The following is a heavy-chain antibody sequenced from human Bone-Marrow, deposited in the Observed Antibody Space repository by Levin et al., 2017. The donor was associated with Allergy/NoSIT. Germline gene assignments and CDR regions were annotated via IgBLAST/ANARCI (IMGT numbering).Heavy chain of an antibody. Sequence: LAGGSLRLSCATSGFTFRSYWMHWVRQVPGKGLVWVSRINGDGSSTSYADSVKGRFTISRDNAKNTLYLQMNSLRVEDTAVYYCARAGVSGSGIRGAFDLWGQGTMVTVSS. CDR1: GFTFRSYW. CDR3: ARAGVSGSGIRGAFDL. V-gene: IGHV3-74*01. J-gene: IGHJ3*01. D-gene: IGHD3-10*01. CDR2: INGDGSST.